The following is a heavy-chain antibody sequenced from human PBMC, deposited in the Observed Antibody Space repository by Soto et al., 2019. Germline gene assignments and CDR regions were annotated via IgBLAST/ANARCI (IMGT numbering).Heavy chain of an antibody. CDR3: ASGYYYGSGSSFY. J-gene: IGHJ4*02. CDR2: ISGSSSTI. D-gene: IGHD3-10*01. V-gene: IGHV3-48*01. Sequence: EVQLVESGGGLVQPGGSLRLSCAASGFTFSSYSMNWVRQAPGKGLEWVSYISGSSSTIYYADSVKGRFTISRDNAKKSLYLQMNSLRSADPAVYYCASGYYYGSGSSFYWGQRTLVTVSS. CDR1: GFTFSSYS.